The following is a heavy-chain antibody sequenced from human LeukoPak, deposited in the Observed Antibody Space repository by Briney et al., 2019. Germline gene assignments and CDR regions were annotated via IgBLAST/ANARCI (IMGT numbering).Heavy chain of an antibody. CDR1: GFTFSSYA. J-gene: IGHJ4*02. D-gene: IGHD3-10*01. Sequence: PGGSLRLSCAASGFTFSSYAVSWVRQAPGKGLEWVLAISGSGGSTYYADSVKGRFTISRDNSKNTLYLQMNSLRAEDTAVYYCAKDMAGVFDYWGQGTLVTVSS. CDR2: ISGSGGST. CDR3: AKDMAGVFDY. V-gene: IGHV3-23*01.